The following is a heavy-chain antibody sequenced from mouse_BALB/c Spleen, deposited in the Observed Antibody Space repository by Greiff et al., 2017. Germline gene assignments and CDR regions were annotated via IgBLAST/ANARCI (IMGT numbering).Heavy chain of an antibody. CDR3: ARVGDDRRYDRDALDD. J-gene: IGHJ4*01. Sequence: VQLQQSGAELVKPGASVKLSCTASGFNFTDTYMHWVKQRPEQGLEWIGSIDPANGNTKYDPKFQGKATITADTSSNTAYLQLGSLTSEDTAVYDCARVGDDRRYDRDALDDWGEGTTVTVSA. D-gene: IGHD2-14*01. CDR2: IDPANGNT. CDR1: GFNFTDTY. V-gene: IGHV14-3*02.